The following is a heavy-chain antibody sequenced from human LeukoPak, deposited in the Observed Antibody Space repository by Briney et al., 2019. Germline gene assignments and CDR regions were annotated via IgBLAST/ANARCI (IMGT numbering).Heavy chain of an antibody. CDR1: GGSISSYY. Sequence: PSETPSLTCTVSGGSISSYYWSWIRQPPGKGLEWIGYINYSGSTKYNPSLRSRVTISVDTSKNQFSLKMNSVTAADTAVYYCAGGKGGSGSLLSYFDYWGQGILVTVSS. D-gene: IGHD3-10*01. J-gene: IGHJ4*02. CDR3: AGGKGGSGSLLSYFDY. V-gene: IGHV4-59*01. CDR2: INYSGST.